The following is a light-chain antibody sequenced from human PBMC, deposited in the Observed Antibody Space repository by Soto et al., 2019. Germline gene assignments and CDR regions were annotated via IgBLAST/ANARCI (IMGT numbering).Light chain of an antibody. V-gene: IGKV2-30*01. CDR2: QVS. J-gene: IGKJ1*01. CDR3: MQGTQWTPN. Sequence: QPATLGQPTPISGRSNQSLVYSDGNTYLKWFQQRPGQSPRRLIYQVSKRASGVPDRFSGSGSGTDFTLKISRVEAEDVGVYCCMQGTQWTPNFGQGTKVEIK. CDR1: QSLVYSDGNTY.